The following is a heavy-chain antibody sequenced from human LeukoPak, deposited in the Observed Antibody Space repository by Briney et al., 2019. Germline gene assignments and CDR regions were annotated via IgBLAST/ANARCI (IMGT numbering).Heavy chain of an antibody. Sequence: GASVKVSCKASGYTFTSYYMHWVRQAPGQGLEWMGIINPSGGSTSYAQKFQGRVTMTRDTSTSTVYMELSSLRSEDTAVYYCARLITMVRGVIITFYGMDVWGQGTTVTVSS. CDR3: ARLITMVRGVIITFYGMDV. D-gene: IGHD3-10*01. CDR1: GYTFTSYY. CDR2: INPSGGST. V-gene: IGHV1-46*01. J-gene: IGHJ6*02.